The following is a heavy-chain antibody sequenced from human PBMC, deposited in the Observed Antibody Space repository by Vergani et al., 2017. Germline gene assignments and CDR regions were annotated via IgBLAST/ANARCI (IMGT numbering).Heavy chain of an antibody. CDR1: GFTFQAFV. Sequence: VEAGGGLVPPGGSLRLSCTASGFTFQAFVFHWVRQVSGRGLEWVSGIDRNSGVKNGNSFECLFSIFRYNAKKAVFLQMNNLRHEDTALYFCVKDNDYDADGPFDVWGRGTLVTVSS. D-gene: IGHD3-16*01. CDR3: VKDNDYDADGPFDV. V-gene: IGHV3-9*01. J-gene: IGHJ2*01. CDR2: IDRNSGVK.